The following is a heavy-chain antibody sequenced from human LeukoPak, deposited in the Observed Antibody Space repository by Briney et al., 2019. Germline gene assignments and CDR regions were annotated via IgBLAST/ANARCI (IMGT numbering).Heavy chain of an antibody. Sequence: ASVKVSCKASGYTFTGYYMHWVRQATGQGLEWMGWINPNSGGTNYAQKFQGRVTMTRDTSISTAYMELSRLRSDDTAVYYCARERAAYCSGGSCYSVYYYYGMDVWGQGTTVTVSS. CDR3: ARERAAYCSGGSCYSVYYYYGMDV. J-gene: IGHJ6*02. V-gene: IGHV1-2*02. CDR1: GYTFTGYY. CDR2: INPNSGGT. D-gene: IGHD2-15*01.